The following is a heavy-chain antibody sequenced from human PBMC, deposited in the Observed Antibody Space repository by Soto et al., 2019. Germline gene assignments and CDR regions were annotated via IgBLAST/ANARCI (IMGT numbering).Heavy chain of an antibody. D-gene: IGHD2-15*01. CDR1: GFIFSNYA. V-gene: IGHV3-23*01. CDR3: AKDTGRGGGSVFDY. Sequence: EVQLLESGGGLVQPGGSLRLSCAPSGFIFSNYAMSWVRQARGKGLEWVSAISGSGADTYYTESVKGRFTISRDNFKNTLYLQMNSLRAEDTAVFYCAKDTGRGGGSVFDYWGQGTQVTVSS. CDR2: ISGSGADT. J-gene: IGHJ4*02.